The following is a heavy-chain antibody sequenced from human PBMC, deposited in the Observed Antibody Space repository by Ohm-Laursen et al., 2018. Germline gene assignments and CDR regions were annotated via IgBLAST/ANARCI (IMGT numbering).Heavy chain of an antibody. Sequence: SLRLSCAASGFSFSSYAVTWVRQAPGKGLEWVSAIGGDDRTHYADSVKGRFTISRDNAKNSLYLQMNSLKIEDTALYYCARVSSTLYPSDYWGQGTLVTVSS. CDR2: IGGDDRT. CDR1: GFSFSSYA. CDR3: ARVSSTLYPSDY. J-gene: IGHJ4*02. D-gene: IGHD6-13*01. V-gene: IGHV3-23*01.